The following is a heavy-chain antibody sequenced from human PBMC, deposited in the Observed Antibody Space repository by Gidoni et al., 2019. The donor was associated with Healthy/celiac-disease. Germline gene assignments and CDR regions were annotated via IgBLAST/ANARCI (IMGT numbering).Heavy chain of an antibody. V-gene: IGHV3-23*01. Sequence: EVQLLESGGGLVQPGGSLRLSCAASGFTFSSYAMSWVRQAPWKGLEWVSAISGSGGSTYYADSVKGRFTISRDNSKNTLYLQMNSLRAEDTAVYYCAKGGYCSGGSCYLPYYYGMDVWGQGTTVTVSS. CDR3: AKGGYCSGGSCYLPYYYGMDV. CDR1: GFTFSSYA. J-gene: IGHJ6*02. D-gene: IGHD2-15*01. CDR2: ISGSGGST.